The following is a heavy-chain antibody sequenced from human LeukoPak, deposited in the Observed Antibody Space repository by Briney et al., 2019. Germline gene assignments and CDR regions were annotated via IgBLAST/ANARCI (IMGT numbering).Heavy chain of an antibody. J-gene: IGHJ4*02. CDR1: GGSISSGSYY. CDR3: ARGGGPRNFDY. CDR2: IYTSGST. Sequence: PSETLSLTCTVSGGSISSGSYYWSWIRQPAGKGLEWIGRIYTSGSTNYNPSLKSRVTISVDTSKNQFSLKLSSVTAADTAVYYCARGGGPRNFDYWGQGTLVTVSS. V-gene: IGHV4-61*02.